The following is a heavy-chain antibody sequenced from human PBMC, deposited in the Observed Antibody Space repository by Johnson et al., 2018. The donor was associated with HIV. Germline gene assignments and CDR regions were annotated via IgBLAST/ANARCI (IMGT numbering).Heavy chain of an antibody. CDR2: IYSGGST. V-gene: IGHV3-66*04. CDR1: GFTVSSNY. D-gene: IGHD1-26*01. CDR3: AKRSHYGAFDI. J-gene: IGHJ3*02. Sequence: VQLVESGGGVVQPGGSLRLSCAASGFTVSSNYMSWVRQAPGKGLEWVSVIYSGGSTYYADSLKGRWTISRDNSKNTPHMHMNSLRAEDTAIYYCAKRSHYGAFDIWGQGTMVTVSS.